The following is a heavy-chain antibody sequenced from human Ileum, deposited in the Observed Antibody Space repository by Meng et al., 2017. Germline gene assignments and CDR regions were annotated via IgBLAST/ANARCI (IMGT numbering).Heavy chain of an antibody. CDR1: GGSFSGYY. Sequence: QVQLQQWGAGLLKPSETLSLTCGVYGGSFSGYYWSWIRQPPGKGLEWIGEINHSGSTNYNPSLKSRVTISVDTSKNQFSLKLSSVTAADTAVYYCARGGPWFDPWGQGTLVTVSS. V-gene: IGHV4-34*01. J-gene: IGHJ5*02. CDR2: INHSGST. CDR3: ARGGPWFDP.